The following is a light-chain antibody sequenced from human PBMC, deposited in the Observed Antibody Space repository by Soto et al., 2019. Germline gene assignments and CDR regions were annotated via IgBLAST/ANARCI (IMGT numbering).Light chain of an antibody. Sequence: EIVLTQSPGTLSLSPGERATLSCRASQSVSSSYLAWYQQKPGQAPRLLIYGASSSATGIPDRFSGSGSGTVFPLTISRLEPEDFAVYYCQQYDSSPLTFGGGTKVEIK. CDR2: GAS. V-gene: IGKV3-20*01. J-gene: IGKJ4*01. CDR1: QSVSSSY. CDR3: QQYDSSPLT.